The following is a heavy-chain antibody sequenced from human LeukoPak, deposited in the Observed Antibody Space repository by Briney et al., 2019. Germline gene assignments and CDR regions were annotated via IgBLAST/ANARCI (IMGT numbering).Heavy chain of an antibody. Sequence: NPSQTLSLTCTVSGGSISSGGHYWSWIRQPPGKGLEWIGYISYSGSTNYNPSLKSRVTISKDTSKNQFSLKLSSVTAADTAVFYCARQTREYYDSSGYYYFDYWGQGTLVTVSS. V-gene: IGHV4-61*08. CDR2: ISYSGST. D-gene: IGHD3-22*01. CDR1: GGSISSGGHY. J-gene: IGHJ4*02. CDR3: ARQTREYYDSSGYYYFDY.